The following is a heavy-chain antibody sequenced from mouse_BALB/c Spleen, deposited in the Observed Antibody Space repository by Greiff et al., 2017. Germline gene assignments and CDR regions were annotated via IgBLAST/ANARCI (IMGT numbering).Heavy chain of an antibody. CDR2: ISTYYGDA. CDR3: ARETTVVARGFDY. D-gene: IGHD1-1*01. CDR1: GYTFTDYA. Sequence: QVQLQQSGAELVRPGVSVKISCKGSGYTFTDYAMHWVKQSHAKSLEWIGVISTYYGDASYNQKFKGKATMTVDKSSSTAYMELARLTSEDTAIYYCARETTVVARGFDYWGQGTTLTVSS. V-gene: IGHV1S137*01. J-gene: IGHJ2*01.